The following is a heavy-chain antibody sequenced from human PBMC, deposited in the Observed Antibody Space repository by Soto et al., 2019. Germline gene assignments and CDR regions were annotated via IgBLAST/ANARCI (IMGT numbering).Heavy chain of an antibody. V-gene: IGHV4-31*03. J-gene: IGHJ4*02. CDR1: GGSISSGGYY. CDR2: IYYSGST. D-gene: IGHD6-6*01. Sequence: SETLSLTCTVSGGSISSGGYYWSWIRQHPGKGLEWIGYIYYSGSTYYSPSLKSRVTISVDTSKNQFSLKLSSVTAADTAVYYCARYLGSSPPGHFDYWGQGTQVTVSS. CDR3: ARYLGSSPPGHFDY.